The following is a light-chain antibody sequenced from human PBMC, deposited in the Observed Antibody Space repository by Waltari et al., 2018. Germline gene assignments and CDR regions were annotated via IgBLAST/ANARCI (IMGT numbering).Light chain of an antibody. J-gene: IGLJ3*02. Sequence: QSALTQPAPVSGSPGQSITISCPGTSRDDGGYNFVPWYKQHPNRAPQLMIYGVNKRPSGVSVRFSGSKSDNAASLTISGRQADDEADYYCTSYTSSDSWVFGGGTKLTVL. CDR2: GVN. CDR1: SRDDGGYNF. V-gene: IGLV2-14*03. CDR3: TSYTSSDSWV.